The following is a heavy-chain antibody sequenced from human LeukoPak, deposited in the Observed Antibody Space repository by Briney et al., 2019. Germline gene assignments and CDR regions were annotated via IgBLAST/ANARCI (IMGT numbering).Heavy chain of an antibody. Sequence: ASVKVSCKASGGTFSSYAISWVRQAPGQGLEWMGGIIPIFGTANYAQKFQGRVTITTDESTSTAYMELSSLRSEDTAVYYCATATQNYDILTGSEPDSNYMDVWGKGTSVTVSS. V-gene: IGHV1-69*05. CDR2: IIPIFGTA. CDR1: GGTFSSYA. J-gene: IGHJ6*03. CDR3: ATATQNYDILTGSEPDSNYMDV. D-gene: IGHD3-9*01.